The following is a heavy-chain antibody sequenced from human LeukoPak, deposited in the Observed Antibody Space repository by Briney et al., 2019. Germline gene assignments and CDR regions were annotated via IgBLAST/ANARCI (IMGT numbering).Heavy chain of an antibody. V-gene: IGHV3-21*01. CDR2: ISSSSSYI. J-gene: IGHJ4*02. CDR1: GFTFSSYA. CDR3: ARIAFGVDY. D-gene: IGHD3-16*01. Sequence: GGSLRLSCAASGFTFSSYAMSWVRQAPGKGLEWVSSISSSSSYIYYADSVKGRFTVSRDNAKNSLYLQMNSLRAEDTAMYYCARIAFGVDYWGQGTLVTVSS.